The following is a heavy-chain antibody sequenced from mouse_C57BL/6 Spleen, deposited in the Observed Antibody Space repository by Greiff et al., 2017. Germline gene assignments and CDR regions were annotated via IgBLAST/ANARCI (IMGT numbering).Heavy chain of an antibody. CDR1: GYTFTDYY. D-gene: IGHD2-5*01. Sequence: VQLQQSGPELVQPGASVKISCKASGYTFTDYYMNWVKQSHGKSLEWIGDINPNNGGTSYNQKFKGKATLTVDKSSSTAYMELRSLTSEDSAVYYCARERDSNYAFDYWGQGTTLTVSS. CDR2: INPNNGGT. CDR3: ARERDSNYAFDY. V-gene: IGHV1-26*01. J-gene: IGHJ2*01.